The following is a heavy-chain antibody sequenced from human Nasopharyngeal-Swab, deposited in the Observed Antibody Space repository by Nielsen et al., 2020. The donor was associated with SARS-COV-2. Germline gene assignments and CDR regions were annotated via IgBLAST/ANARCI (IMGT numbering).Heavy chain of an antibody. Sequence: LVKVSCKASGGTFSSYAISWVRQAPGQGLEWMGGIIPIFGTANYAQKFQGRVTITADESTSTAYMELSSLRSEDTAVYYCARDSSPDYYYYYMDVWGKGTTVTVSS. CDR2: IIPIFGTA. J-gene: IGHJ6*03. D-gene: IGHD6-19*01. V-gene: IGHV1-69*13. CDR3: ARDSSPDYYYYYMDV. CDR1: GGTFSSYA.